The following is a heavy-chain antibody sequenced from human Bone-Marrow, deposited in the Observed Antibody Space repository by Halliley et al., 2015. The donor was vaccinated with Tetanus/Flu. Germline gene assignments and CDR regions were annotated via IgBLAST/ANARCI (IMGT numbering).Heavy chain of an antibody. D-gene: IGHD2-21*01. CDR3: ARGPAYTHSPDTTAYL. Sequence: IGYIYSNGGTYHNTSLKCRLTISIDTSKNQFSLKLSSVTAADTAVSYCARGPAYTHSPDTTAYLWGQGTLVTVPS. V-gene: IGHV4-30-4*01. J-gene: IGHJ4*02. CDR2: IYSNGGT.